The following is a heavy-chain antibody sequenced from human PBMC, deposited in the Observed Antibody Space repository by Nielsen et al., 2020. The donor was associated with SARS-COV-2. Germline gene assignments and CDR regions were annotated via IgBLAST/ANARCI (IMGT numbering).Heavy chain of an antibody. CDR2: TYYRSKWYN. J-gene: IGHJ6*03. CDR3: ARARGAHGDYYYYYYTDV. Sequence: SQTLSLTCAISGDSVSSSSAAWNWIRQSPSRGLEWLGRTYYRSKWYNDYAVSVKSRITINPDTSKNQFSLHPNSVTPEDTAVYYCARARGAHGDYYYYYYTDVWGKGTTVTVSS. D-gene: IGHD4-17*01. CDR1: GDSVSSSSAA. V-gene: IGHV6-1*01.